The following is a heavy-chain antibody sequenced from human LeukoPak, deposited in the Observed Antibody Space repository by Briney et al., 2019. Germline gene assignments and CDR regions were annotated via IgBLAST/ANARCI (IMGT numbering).Heavy chain of an antibody. D-gene: IGHD5-18*01. Sequence: SGTLSLTCAVSGGSISSSNWWSWVRQPPGKGLEWIGEMYPSGSTNYNPSLKSRVTISVDTSKNQFSLKLSSVTAADTAVYYCARDRNLMPMVNNWFDPWGQGTLVTVSS. V-gene: IGHV4-4*02. J-gene: IGHJ5*02. CDR3: ARDRNLMPMVNNWFDP. CDR1: GGSISSSNW. CDR2: MYPSGST.